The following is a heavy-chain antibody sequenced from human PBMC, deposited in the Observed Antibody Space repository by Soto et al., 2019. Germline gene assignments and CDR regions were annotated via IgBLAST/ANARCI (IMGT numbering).Heavy chain of an antibody. V-gene: IGHV1-2*04. J-gene: IGHJ4*02. D-gene: IGHD3-10*01. CDR2: INPNSGGT. CDR1: GYTFTGYY. CDR3: AIAGAAFGDLHFDY. Sequence: ASVKVSCKASGYTFTGYYMHWVRQAPGQGLEWMGWINPNSGGTNYAQKFQGWVTMTRDTSISTAYMELSRLRSDDTAVYYCAIAGAAFGDLHFDYWGQGTLLSVST.